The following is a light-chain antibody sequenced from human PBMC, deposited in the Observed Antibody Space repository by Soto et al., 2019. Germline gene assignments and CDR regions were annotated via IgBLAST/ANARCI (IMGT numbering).Light chain of an antibody. J-gene: IGKJ5*01. Sequence: IQMTQSPSTLSASVGDRVTITCRASQSISSWLAWYQQKPGKAPKLLIYKASSLESGVPSRFSGSGSGTEFTLTISSLQPDDFATYYCQQYNSYLITFGQGTRLDI. CDR1: QSISSW. CDR2: KAS. CDR3: QQYNSYLIT. V-gene: IGKV1-5*03.